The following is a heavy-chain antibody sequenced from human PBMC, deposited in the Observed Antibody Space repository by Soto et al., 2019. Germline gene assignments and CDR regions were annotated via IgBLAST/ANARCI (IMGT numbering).Heavy chain of an antibody. CDR2: IVVGSGNT. D-gene: IGHD3-10*01. V-gene: IGHV1-58*01. Sequence: SVKVSCKASGLTFTSSAVQWVRQARGQRLEWIGWIVVGSGNTNYAQKFQERVTITRDMSTSTAYMELSSLRSEDTAVYYCAADYVTMVRGVTYNWFDYWGQGTLVTVSS. CDR3: AADYVTMVRGVTYNWFDY. J-gene: IGHJ5*01. CDR1: GLTFTSSA.